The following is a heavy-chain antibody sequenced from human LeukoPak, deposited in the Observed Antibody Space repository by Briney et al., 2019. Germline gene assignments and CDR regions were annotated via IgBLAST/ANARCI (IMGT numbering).Heavy chain of an antibody. J-gene: IGHJ5*02. CDR3: ARDVQHNWFDT. CDR2: INSDGGGA. CDR1: GIIFGNNW. Sequence: PGGPLRLSCAASGIIFGNNWMHWVRQGPGKGVVWISRINSDGGGAICADSVKGRFTVSRDNAKNTLYLQMNSLRAEDTAVYYCARDVQHNWFDTWGQGTLVTVSS. V-gene: IGHV3-74*01. D-gene: IGHD2-2*01.